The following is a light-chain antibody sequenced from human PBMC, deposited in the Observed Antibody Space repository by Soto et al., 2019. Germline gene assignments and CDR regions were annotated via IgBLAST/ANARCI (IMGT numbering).Light chain of an antibody. Sequence: QSALTQPASVSGSPGQSITISCTGTSSDVGSYNLVSWYQQHPGKAPKLMIYEGSKRPSGVSNRFSGSKSGNTASLTTSGLQAEDEADYYCCSYAGSSTGVVFGGGTKLTVL. CDR1: SSDVGSYNL. CDR3: CSYAGSSTGVV. V-gene: IGLV2-23*01. J-gene: IGLJ2*01. CDR2: EGS.